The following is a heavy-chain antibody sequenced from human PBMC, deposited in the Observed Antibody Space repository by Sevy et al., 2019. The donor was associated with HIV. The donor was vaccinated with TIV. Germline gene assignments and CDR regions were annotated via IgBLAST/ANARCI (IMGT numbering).Heavy chain of an antibody. CDR1: GFTFDDYA. CDR2: ISWNSGSI. V-gene: IGHV3-9*01. CDR3: AKAKYSSSWYLNWFDP. J-gene: IGHJ5*02. D-gene: IGHD6-13*01. Sequence: GGSLRLSCAASGFTFDDYAMHWVRQAPGKGLEWVSGISWNSGSIGYADSVKGRFTISRDNAKNSLYLQMNSLRAEDTALYYCAKAKYSSSWYLNWFDPWGQGTLVTVSS.